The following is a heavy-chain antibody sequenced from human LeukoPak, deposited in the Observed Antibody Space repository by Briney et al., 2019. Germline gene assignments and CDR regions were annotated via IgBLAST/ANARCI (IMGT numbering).Heavy chain of an antibody. CDR3: ARVLGRDIVATSSSDY. J-gene: IGHJ4*02. V-gene: IGHV1-18*01. D-gene: IGHD5-12*01. Sequence: ASVTVSCKASGYTFTSYGISWVRQAPGQGLEWMGWISAYNGNTNYAQKLQGRVTMTTDTSTSTAYMELRSLRSDDTAVYYCARVLGRDIVATSSSDYWGQGTLVTVSS. CDR2: ISAYNGNT. CDR1: GYTFTSYG.